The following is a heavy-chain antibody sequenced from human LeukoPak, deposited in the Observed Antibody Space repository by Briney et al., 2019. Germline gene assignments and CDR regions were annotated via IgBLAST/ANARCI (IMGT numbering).Heavy chain of an antibody. CDR3: AAGDIAVAGTPNYYYGMDV. Sequence: SVKVSCKASGGTFSSYTISWVRQAPGQGLEWMGRIIPILGIANYAQKFRGRVTITADKSTSTAYMELSSLRSEDTAVYYCAAGDIAVAGTPNYYYGMDVWGQGTTVTVSS. CDR2: IIPILGIA. J-gene: IGHJ6*02. D-gene: IGHD6-19*01. CDR1: GGTFSSYT. V-gene: IGHV1-69*02.